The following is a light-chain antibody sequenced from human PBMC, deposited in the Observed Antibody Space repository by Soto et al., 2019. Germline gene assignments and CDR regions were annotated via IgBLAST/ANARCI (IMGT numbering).Light chain of an antibody. CDR1: SSNIGSNT. V-gene: IGLV1-44*01. Sequence: QSVLTQPPSASGTPGQRVTISCSGSSSNIGSNTVNWYQQLPGTAPKLLICSNNQRPSGVPDRFSGSKSGTSASLAISGLQSEDEADYYCAAWDDSLNGPYVVFGGGTQLTVL. CDR2: SNN. CDR3: AAWDDSLNGPYVV. J-gene: IGLJ2*01.